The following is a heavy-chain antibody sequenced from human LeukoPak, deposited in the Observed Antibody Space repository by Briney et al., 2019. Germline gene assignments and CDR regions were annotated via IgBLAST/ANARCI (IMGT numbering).Heavy chain of an antibody. D-gene: IGHD6-19*01. V-gene: IGHV3-30*18. CDR3: AKGSSSGFYYFDY. CDR2: MSCDGSKT. J-gene: IGHJ4*02. CDR1: GFTFSSYG. Sequence: GRSLRLSCAAAGFTFSSYGMHWVRQAPGRGLEWVAGMSCDGSKTYYADSVKGRFTLSRDNSKNTVYLQMNSLRAEDTAVYYCAKGSSSGFYYFDYWGQGTPATVSS.